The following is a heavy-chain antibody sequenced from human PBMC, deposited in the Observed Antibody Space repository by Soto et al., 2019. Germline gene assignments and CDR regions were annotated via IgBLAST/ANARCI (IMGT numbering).Heavy chain of an antibody. CDR3: AKVGSGTHYAYFDH. D-gene: IGHD3-10*01. Sequence: EVQLLESGGGLVQPGGSLRLSCAASGLTFNSYAMGWVRQAAGKGLEWVSGISGSGISTYYADSVKGRFTTSRDNSKNTLYLQMNNLRAEDTAVYYCAKVGSGTHYAYFDHWGQGTQVTVSS. CDR1: GLTFNSYA. J-gene: IGHJ4*02. V-gene: IGHV3-23*01. CDR2: ISGSGIST.